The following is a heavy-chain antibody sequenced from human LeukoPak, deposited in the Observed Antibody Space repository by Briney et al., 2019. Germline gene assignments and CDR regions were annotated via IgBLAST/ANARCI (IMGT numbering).Heavy chain of an antibody. CDR3: ARSGDYGGNSGDY. CDR1: GYSISSGYY. J-gene: IGHJ4*02. V-gene: IGHV4-38-2*02. CDR2: IYHSGST. D-gene: IGHD4-23*01. Sequence: PSETLSLTCTVSGYSISSGYYWGWIRQPPGKRLEWIGSIYHSGSTYYNPSLKSRVTISVDTSMNQFSLKLSSVTAADTAVYYCARSGDYGGNSGDYWSQGTLVTVSS.